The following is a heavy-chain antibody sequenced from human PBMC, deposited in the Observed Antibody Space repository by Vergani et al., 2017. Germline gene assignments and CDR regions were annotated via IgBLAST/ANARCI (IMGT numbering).Heavy chain of an antibody. V-gene: IGHV2-70*15. CDR1: GFSLSTSGMC. CDR3: ARINPRGLAYDY. D-gene: IGHD3/OR15-3a*01. J-gene: IGHJ4*02. CDR2: IDWDDDK. Sequence: QVTLRESGPALVKPTQTLTLTCTFSGFSLSTSGMCVSWIRQPPGKALEWLARIDWDDDKYYSTSLKTRLTISKDTSKNQVVLTITNVDPVDTATYYCARINPRGLAYDYWGQGTLVTVSS.